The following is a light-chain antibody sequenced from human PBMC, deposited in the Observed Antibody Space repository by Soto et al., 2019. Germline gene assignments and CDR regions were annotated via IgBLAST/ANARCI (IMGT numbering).Light chain of an antibody. CDR1: SSNIGTNT. J-gene: IGLJ1*01. CDR3: AAWDDSLSGYV. CDR2: SNN. Sequence: QSALTQPPSASGTPGQRVTISCSGSSSNIGTNTVNWYQQLPGTAPKLLIYSNNQRPSGVPDRFSGSKSGTSASLAISGLQSDDEADYYCAAWDDSLSGYVFGSSTKVTVL. V-gene: IGLV1-44*01.